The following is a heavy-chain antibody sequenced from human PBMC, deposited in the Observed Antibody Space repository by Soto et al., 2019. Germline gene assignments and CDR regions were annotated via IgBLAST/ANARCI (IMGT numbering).Heavy chain of an antibody. V-gene: IGHV2-26*01. CDR1: GFSLSNARMG. D-gene: IGHD3-22*01. CDR2: IFSNDEK. Sequence: SGHTLVNHTATLTLTCTVSGFSLSNARMGVSWIRQPPGKALEWLAHIFSNDEKSYSISLKSRLTSSKDTSKSQVVLTMTNMDPVDTATYYCARIRDSSGYYWFDPWGQGTQVTVA. J-gene: IGHJ5*02. CDR3: ARIRDSSGYYWFDP.